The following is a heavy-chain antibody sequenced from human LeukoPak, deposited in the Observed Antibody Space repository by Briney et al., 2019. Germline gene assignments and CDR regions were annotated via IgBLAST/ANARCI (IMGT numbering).Heavy chain of an antibody. Sequence: GASVKVSCKASGYTFTSYAMHWVRQAPGQRLEWMGWINAGNGNTKYSQKFQGRVTITRDTSASTAYMELSSLRSEDTAVYYCARSVGKQQLVPRDYYYYYMDVWGKGTTVTVSS. D-gene: IGHD6-13*01. V-gene: IGHV1-3*01. CDR3: ARSVGKQQLVPRDYYYYYMDV. J-gene: IGHJ6*03. CDR1: GYTFTSYA. CDR2: INAGNGNT.